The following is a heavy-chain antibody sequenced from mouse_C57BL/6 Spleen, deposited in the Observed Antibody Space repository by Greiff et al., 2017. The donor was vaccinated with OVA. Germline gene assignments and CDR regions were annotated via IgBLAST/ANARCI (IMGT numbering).Heavy chain of an antibody. CDR2: IDPSDSYT. J-gene: IGHJ1*03. Sequence: QVQLQQPGAELVRPGTSVKLSCKASGYTFTSYWMHWVKQRPGQGLEWIGVIDPSDSYTNYNQKFKGQATLTVDTSSSTAYMQLSSLTSEDSAVYYCARSVDGYYPYWYFDVWGTGTTVTVSS. CDR3: ARSVDGYYPYWYFDV. CDR1: GYTFTSYW. D-gene: IGHD2-3*01. V-gene: IGHV1-59*01.